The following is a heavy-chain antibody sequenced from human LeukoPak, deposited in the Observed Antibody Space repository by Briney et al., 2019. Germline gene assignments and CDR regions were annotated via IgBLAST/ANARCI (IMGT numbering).Heavy chain of an antibody. V-gene: IGHV5-51*01. Sequence: GESLKISCKCSGYTFTNYWIAGGRQMPGKGLELMGIIYPGDSDTRYSQSFQGQVTISADKSISTAYLQWSSLKASDTAMYYCARHSEQYYFDYWGQGTLVTVSS. D-gene: IGHD1/OR15-1a*01. CDR2: IYPGDSDT. CDR1: GYTFTNYW. J-gene: IGHJ4*02. CDR3: ARHSEQYYFDY.